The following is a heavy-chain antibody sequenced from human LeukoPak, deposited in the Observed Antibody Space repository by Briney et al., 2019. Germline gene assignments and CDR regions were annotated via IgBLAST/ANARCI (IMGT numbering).Heavy chain of an antibody. V-gene: IGHV3-9*03. CDR3: AKGYSSSWYGWIDP. J-gene: IGHJ5*02. CDR2: ISWNSGSI. CDR1: GFTFDDYA. Sequence: GGSLRLSCAASGFTFDDYAMHWVRQAPGKGLEWVSGISWNSGSIGYADSVKGRFTISRDNAKNSLYLQMNSLRAEDMALYYCAKGYSSSWYGWIDPWGQGTLVTVSS. D-gene: IGHD6-13*01.